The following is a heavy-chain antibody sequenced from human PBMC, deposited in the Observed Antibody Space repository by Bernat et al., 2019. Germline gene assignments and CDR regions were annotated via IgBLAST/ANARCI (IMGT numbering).Heavy chain of an antibody. CDR1: GGTFSSYA. CDR2: IIPIFGTE. CDR3: ARDFNRYDFWSGEPEQPPWFDP. V-gene: IGHV1-69*01. D-gene: IGHD3-3*01. Sequence: QVQLVQSGAEVKKPGSSVKFSCKASGGTFSSYAISWLRQAPGQGLEWMGGIIPIFGTENYAQKFQGRVTITADESTSTAYMELSSLRSEDTAVYYCARDFNRYDFWSGEPEQPPWFDPWGQGTLVTVS. J-gene: IGHJ5*02.